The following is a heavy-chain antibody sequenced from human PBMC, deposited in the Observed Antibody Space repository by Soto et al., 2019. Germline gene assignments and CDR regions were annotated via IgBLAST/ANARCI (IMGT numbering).Heavy chain of an antibody. CDR2: IYYSGTT. D-gene: IGHD1-26*01. V-gene: IGHV4-28*01. CDR1: GYSISSSNW. J-gene: IGHJ4*02. Sequence: QVQLQESGPGLVKPSDTLSLTCAVSGYSISSSNWWGWIRQPPGKGLEWIGYIYYSGTTYYNPALNSHVTMSVDTSKNQFSLKLTSVTAVDTAVYYCARREIQGPIDYWGKGTLVTVSS. CDR3: ARREIQGPIDY.